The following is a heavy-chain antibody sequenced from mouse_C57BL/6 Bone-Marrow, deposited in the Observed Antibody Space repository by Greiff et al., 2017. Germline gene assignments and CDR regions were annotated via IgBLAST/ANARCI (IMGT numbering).Heavy chain of an antibody. CDR2: ISYDGSN. V-gene: IGHV3-6*01. D-gene: IGHD2-4*01. Sequence: EVKLMESGPGLVKPSQSLSLTCSVTGYSITSGYYWNWIRQFPGNKLEWMGYISYDGSNNYNPSLKNRISLTRDTSKNQFFLKLNSVTTEDTATYYCARAPIYYDAWFAYWGQGTLVTVSA. CDR1: GYSITSGYY. CDR3: ARAPIYYDAWFAY. J-gene: IGHJ3*01.